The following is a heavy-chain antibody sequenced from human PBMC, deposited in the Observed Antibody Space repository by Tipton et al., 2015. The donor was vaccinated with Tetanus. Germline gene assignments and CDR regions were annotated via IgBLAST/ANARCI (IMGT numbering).Heavy chain of an antibody. V-gene: IGHV3-53*01. CDR3: TRTVSNDYVAA. Sequence: SLRLSCAASGFSVSSNYIGWVRQAPGKGLEWVSIIYSGGTTYYADSVKGRFTISRDNSRNTLYLQMSSLRVEDTAVYYCTRTVSNDYVAAWGQGTLVTVSS. J-gene: IGHJ4*02. CDR1: GFSVSSNY. D-gene: IGHD4-17*01. CDR2: IYSGGTT.